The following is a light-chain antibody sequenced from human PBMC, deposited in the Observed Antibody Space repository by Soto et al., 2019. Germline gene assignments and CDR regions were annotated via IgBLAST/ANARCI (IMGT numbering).Light chain of an antibody. V-gene: IGKV1-33*01. CDR1: QDIDNY. Sequence: DIQMIQSAPSLSASVGDRVTITCRASQDIDNYVNWYHQRPGKAPKLLIYDASALDRGVPSRFSGCGSGTHFTLTIASLQPEDFSTYYCQQYHSLPYTFGRGTKLEIE. CDR2: DAS. J-gene: IGKJ2*01. CDR3: QQYHSLPYT.